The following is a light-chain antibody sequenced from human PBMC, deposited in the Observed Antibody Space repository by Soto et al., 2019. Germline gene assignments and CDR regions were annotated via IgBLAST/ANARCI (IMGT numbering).Light chain of an antibody. CDR1: QSLLDSDYGNTY. V-gene: IGKV2-40*01. Sequence: DIVMTQTPLSLPVTPGEPVSISCRSSQSLLDSDYGNTYLDWYLQKPGQSPQLLIYTVSNRASGVPDRFSGSGSGTDFTLKISRVEAEDVGVYYCMQRIEFPYTFGQGTKLEIK. J-gene: IGKJ2*01. CDR3: MQRIEFPYT. CDR2: TVS.